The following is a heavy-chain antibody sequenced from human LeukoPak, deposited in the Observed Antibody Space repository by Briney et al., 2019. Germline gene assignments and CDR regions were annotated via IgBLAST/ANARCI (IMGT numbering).Heavy chain of an antibody. CDR1: GFTASSNY. Sequence: GGSLRLSCAASGFTASSNYMSWVRQAPGKGLEWVSVIYSGGSTYYADSVKGRFTISRDNSKNTLYLQMNSLRAEDTAVYYCARGKGYSSSSPFDYWGQGTLVTVSS. CDR3: ARGKGYSSSSPFDY. J-gene: IGHJ4*02. CDR2: IYSGGST. V-gene: IGHV3-53*01. D-gene: IGHD6-6*01.